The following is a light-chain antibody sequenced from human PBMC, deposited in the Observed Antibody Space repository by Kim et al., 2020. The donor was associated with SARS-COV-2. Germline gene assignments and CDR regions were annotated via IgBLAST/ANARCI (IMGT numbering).Light chain of an antibody. CDR2: DVS. CDR1: GSAVGGYNY. CDR3: SSYTSSSTLV. Sequence: GQSIPIPCTGTGSAVGGYNYVSWYQQHPGKAPKLMIYDVSNRPSGVSNRFSGSKSGNTASLTISGLQAEDEADYYCSSYTSSSTLVFGTGTKVTVL. J-gene: IGLJ1*01. V-gene: IGLV2-14*03.